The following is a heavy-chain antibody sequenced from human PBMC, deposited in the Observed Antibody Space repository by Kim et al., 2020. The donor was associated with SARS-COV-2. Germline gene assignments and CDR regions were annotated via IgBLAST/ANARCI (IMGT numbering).Heavy chain of an antibody. Sequence: ASVKVSCKASGYTFTSYYMHWVRQAPGQGLEWMGIINPSGGSTSYAQKFQGRVTMTRDTSTSTVYMELSSLRSEDTAVYYCARDRGITMVRGESAYYYYYGMDVWGQGTTVTVSS. CDR1: GYTFTSYY. V-gene: IGHV1-46*01. CDR3: ARDRGITMVRGESAYYYYYGMDV. J-gene: IGHJ6*02. CDR2: INPSGGST. D-gene: IGHD3-10*01.